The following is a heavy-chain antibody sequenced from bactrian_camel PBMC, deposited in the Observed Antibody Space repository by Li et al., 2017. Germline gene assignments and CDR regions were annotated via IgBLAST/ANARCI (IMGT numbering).Heavy chain of an antibody. J-gene: IGHJ4*01. D-gene: IGHD3*01. V-gene: IGHV3S1*01. CDR2: FCTPSRNP. Sequence: ESGGGSVQPGGSLRLSCAVSGLTSSHYCMAWFRQAPGKEREGVAVFCTPSRNPFYGDSVKGRFTVSLDNNRITLYLQTNDLKSEDTALYYCATRLSLSDCTYSTTDGCYSHRGQGTQVTVS. CDR1: GLTSSHYC.